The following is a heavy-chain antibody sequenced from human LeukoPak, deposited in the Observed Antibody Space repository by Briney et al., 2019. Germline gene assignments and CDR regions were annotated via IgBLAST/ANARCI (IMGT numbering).Heavy chain of an antibody. CDR1: GYTFTGYY. D-gene: IGHD3-9*01. CDR2: INPNSGGT. Sequence: ASVKVSCKASGYTFTGYYVHWVRQAPGQGLEWMGRINPNSGGTNYAQKFQGRVTMTRDTSISTAYMELSRLRSDDTAVYYCARSLMYYDILTGSGNWFDPWGQGTLVTVSS. V-gene: IGHV1-2*06. J-gene: IGHJ5*02. CDR3: ARSLMYYDILTGSGNWFDP.